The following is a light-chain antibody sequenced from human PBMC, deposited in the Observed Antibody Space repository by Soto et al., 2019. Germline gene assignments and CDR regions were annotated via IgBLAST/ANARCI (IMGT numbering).Light chain of an antibody. CDR3: CSYAGSSTFVL. CDR2: EGT. V-gene: IGLV2-23*03. CDR1: NSDVGNYNL. J-gene: IGLJ2*01. Sequence: QSVLTQPASVSGSPGQSITISCNGTNSDVGNYNLVSWYQQHPGKAPKLMIYEGTQRPSGVSNRFSGSRSGNTASLTISGLQAEDEAHYYCCSYAGSSTFVLFGGGTKLTVL.